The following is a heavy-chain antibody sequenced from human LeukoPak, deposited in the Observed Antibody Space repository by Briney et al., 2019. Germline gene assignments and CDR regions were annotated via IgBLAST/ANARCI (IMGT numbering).Heavy chain of an antibody. J-gene: IGHJ5*02. D-gene: IGHD2-15*01. Sequence: GGSLRLSCAASGFTFSTYAMSWVRQAPGRGLEWVSVISGSGSSTYYADSVKGRFTISRDNAKNSLYLQINSLRAEDTAVYYCAREASLYCSGNDCYWAFDRWGQGTLVTVSS. CDR1: GFTFSTYA. V-gene: IGHV3-23*01. CDR3: AREASLYCSGNDCYWAFDR. CDR2: ISGSGSST.